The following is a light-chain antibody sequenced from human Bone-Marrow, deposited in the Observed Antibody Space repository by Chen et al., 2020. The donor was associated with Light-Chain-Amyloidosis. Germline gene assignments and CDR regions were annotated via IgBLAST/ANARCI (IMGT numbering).Light chain of an antibody. V-gene: IGKV3-11*01. CDR2: DAS. CDR1: QSVSTY. J-gene: IGKJ4*01. Sequence: EIVLIQSPATLSLSPGERATLSCRASQSVSTYLAWYQQKPGQAPRLLISDASDRATGIPARFSGSGSGTDFTLTISSLEPEDSAVYYCQHRSSWPSLTFGGGTKVEIK. CDR3: QHRSSWPSLT.